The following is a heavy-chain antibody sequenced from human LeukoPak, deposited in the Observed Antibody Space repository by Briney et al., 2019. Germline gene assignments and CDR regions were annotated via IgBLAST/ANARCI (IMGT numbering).Heavy chain of an antibody. J-gene: IGHJ4*02. CDR1: GFTFSSYS. Sequence: GGSLRLSCAASGFTFSSYSMNWVRQAPGKGLEWVSSISSSSSYIYYADSVKGRFTISRDNAKNSLYLQMNSLRAEDTAVNYCARRALRRDGYNWVYWGQGTLVTVSS. V-gene: IGHV3-21*01. D-gene: IGHD5-24*01. CDR2: ISSSSSYI. CDR3: ARRALRRDGYNWVY.